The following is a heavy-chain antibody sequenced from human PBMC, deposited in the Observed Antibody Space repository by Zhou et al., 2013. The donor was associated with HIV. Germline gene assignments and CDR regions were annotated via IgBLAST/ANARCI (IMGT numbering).Heavy chain of an antibody. CDR1: GYTFTSYG. CDR2: ITTYNGDT. J-gene: IGHJ6*03. V-gene: IGHV1-18*01. CDR3: ARRYGDLYHRDSYYYMDV. Sequence: QVQLVQSGAELKKPGASVKVSCKASGYTFTSYGISWVRQAPGQGLEWMGWITTYNGDTNYAQKFQGRVTMTTDTSTTTVYMELSSLRSDDTAVYYCARRYGDLYHRDSYYYMDVWGKGTSVTVSS. D-gene: IGHD5-18*01.